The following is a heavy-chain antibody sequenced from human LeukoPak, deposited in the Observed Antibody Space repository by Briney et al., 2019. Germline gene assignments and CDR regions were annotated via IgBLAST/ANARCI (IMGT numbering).Heavy chain of an antibody. D-gene: IGHD5-24*01. CDR1: GGSISSYY. CDR2: IYYSGST. V-gene: IGHV4-59*01. CDR3: ARLRWLQSYFDY. J-gene: IGHJ4*02. Sequence: PSETLSLTCTVSGGSISSYYWSWIRQPPGKGLEWIGYIYYSGSTNYNPSLKSRVTISVDTSKNQFSLKLSSVTAADTAVYYCARLRWLQSYFDYWGQGTLVTVSS.